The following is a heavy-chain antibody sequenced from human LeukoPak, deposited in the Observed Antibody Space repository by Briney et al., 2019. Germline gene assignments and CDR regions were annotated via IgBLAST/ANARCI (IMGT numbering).Heavy chain of an antibody. Sequence: GGSLRLSCAASGFTFSDYYMAWIRQAPGKGLEWVSYISSSGSRVDYADSVKGRCTISRDNAKKSLYLQMNSLRAEDTAVYYCARETVGVAFDSWGQRTLVTVSS. CDR3: ARETVGVAFDS. D-gene: IGHD4-23*01. V-gene: IGHV3-11*01. CDR2: ISSSGSRV. CDR1: GFTFSDYY. J-gene: IGHJ4*02.